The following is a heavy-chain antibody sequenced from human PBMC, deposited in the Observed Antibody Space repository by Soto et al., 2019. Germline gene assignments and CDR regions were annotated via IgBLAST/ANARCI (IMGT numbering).Heavy chain of an antibody. V-gene: IGHV4-59*12. D-gene: IGHD6-19*01. Sequence: SETLSLTCTVSGGSINNYYWSWIRQSPGKGLEWIGYVYYSGTTNYNPTLKSRITILVDTSENQFSLKLTSVTAADTAVYYCASGTVAGTVWFDPWGQGTLVTVSS. J-gene: IGHJ5*02. CDR1: GGSINNYY. CDR2: VYYSGTT. CDR3: ASGTVAGTVWFDP.